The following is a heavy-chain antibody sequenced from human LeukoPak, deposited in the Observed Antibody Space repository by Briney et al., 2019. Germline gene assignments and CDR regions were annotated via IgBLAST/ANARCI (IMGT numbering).Heavy chain of an antibody. CDR2: ISGRGGST. D-gene: IGHD4-23*01. J-gene: IGHJ3*02. CDR1: GFTFSTYA. CDR3: AKLGGDHRGPFDI. Sequence: LSGGSLRLSCVASGFTFSTYAMSWVRQAPGKGLEWVAAISGRGGSTYYADFVKGWFTISRDNSKKTPYLQMNSLRAEDTAIYCGAKLGGDHRGPFDIWGQGTMVAVSS. V-gene: IGHV3-23*01.